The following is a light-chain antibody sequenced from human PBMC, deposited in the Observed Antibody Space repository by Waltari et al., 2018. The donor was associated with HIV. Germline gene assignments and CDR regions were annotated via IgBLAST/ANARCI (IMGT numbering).Light chain of an antibody. V-gene: IGLV3-25*03. CDR2: KDS. CDR1: ALANQY. J-gene: IGLJ2*01. CDR3: QSADSSGTYLVI. Sequence: SYELTQPPSVLVSPGQTARTTCPRDALANQYAYWYQRKPGQAPVLVIYKDSERSSGIPERFSGSSSGTTVTLTISGVQAEDEADYYCQSADSSGTYLVIFGGGTKLTVL.